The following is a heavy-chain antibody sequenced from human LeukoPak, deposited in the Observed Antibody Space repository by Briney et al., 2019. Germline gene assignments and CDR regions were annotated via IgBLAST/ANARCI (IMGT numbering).Heavy chain of an antibody. CDR1: GYSISTSYY. CDR2: IFHRGNT. CDR3: ARAEWRITHIGIDY. V-gene: IGHV4-38-2*02. J-gene: IGHJ4*02. D-gene: IGHD2-21*01. Sequence: SETLSLTCTVSGYSISTSYYWVWIRQPPGKGLEGIGIIFHRGNTYYNPSLNSRVTISVDTSQNYFSLRLNSVTAADTAVYYCARAEWRITHIGIDYWGQGALVTVSS.